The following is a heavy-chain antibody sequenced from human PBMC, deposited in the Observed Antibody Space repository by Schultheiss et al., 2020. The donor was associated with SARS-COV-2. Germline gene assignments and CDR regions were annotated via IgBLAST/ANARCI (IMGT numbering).Heavy chain of an antibody. CDR3: ASGIAARPGGHWFDP. CDR2: ISWNSGSI. Sequence: GGSLRLSCAASGFTFDDYAMHWVRQAPGKGLEWVSGISWNSGSIGYADSVKGRFTISRDLSRNTLYLQMSSLRADDTAVYYCASGIAARPGGHWFDPWGQGTLVTVSS. J-gene: IGHJ5*02. CDR1: GFTFDDYA. V-gene: IGHV3-9*01. D-gene: IGHD6-6*01.